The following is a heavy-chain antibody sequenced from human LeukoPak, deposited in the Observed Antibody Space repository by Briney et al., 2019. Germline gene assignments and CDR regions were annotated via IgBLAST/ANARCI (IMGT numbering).Heavy chain of an antibody. Sequence: SETLSLTCTVAGGSISTYFWTWIRQFPGKGLEWIGYIYYTGTTSYNPSLKSRVTISLDTSKNQFSLRVSSVTSADTAVYYCARGNSGYDYAFDIWGQGTMVTVSS. CDR1: GGSISTYF. CDR3: ARGNSGYDYAFDI. J-gene: IGHJ3*02. D-gene: IGHD5-12*01. CDR2: IYYTGTT. V-gene: IGHV4-59*01.